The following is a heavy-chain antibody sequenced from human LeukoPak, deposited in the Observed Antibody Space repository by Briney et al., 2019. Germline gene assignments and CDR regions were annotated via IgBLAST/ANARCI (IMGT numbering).Heavy chain of an antibody. CDR1: GGSISSYY. Sequence: PSETLSLTCTVSGGSISSYYWSWIRQPPGKGLEWIGYIYYSGNTNYNPSLKSRVCISIDTSKNQFSLQLSSVTAADTAVYYCARDRDSSGLRDFDLWGRGTLVTVSA. CDR3: ARDRDSSGLRDFDL. CDR2: IYYSGNT. D-gene: IGHD3-22*01. J-gene: IGHJ2*01. V-gene: IGHV4-59*01.